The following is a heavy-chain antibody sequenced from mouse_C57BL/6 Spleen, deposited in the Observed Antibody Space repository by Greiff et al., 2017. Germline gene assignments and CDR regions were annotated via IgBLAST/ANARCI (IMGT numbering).Heavy chain of an antibody. CDR1: GFTFSDYG. D-gene: IGHD3-2*02. Sequence: EVQVVESGGGLVKPGGSLKLSCAASGFTFSDYGMHWVRQAPEKGLEWVAYISSGSSTIYYADTVKGRFTISRDNAKNPLFLQMTSLRSEDTAMYYCARPRTAQAYFDYWGQGTTLTVSS. CDR3: ARPRTAQAYFDY. CDR2: ISSGSSTI. V-gene: IGHV5-17*01. J-gene: IGHJ2*01.